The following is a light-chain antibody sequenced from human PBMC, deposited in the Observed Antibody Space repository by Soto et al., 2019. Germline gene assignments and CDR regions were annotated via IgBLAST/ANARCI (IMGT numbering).Light chain of an antibody. Sequence: DIQMTQSPSTLSASVGDRVTITCRASQSINNWLAWYQQKPGKAPKLLIYKASSLESGVPSRFGGSGSGTEFTLTISSLQPDDFATYYCQQYNSYSRTFGQGTKVEIK. CDR2: KAS. V-gene: IGKV1-5*03. J-gene: IGKJ1*01. CDR3: QQYNSYSRT. CDR1: QSINNW.